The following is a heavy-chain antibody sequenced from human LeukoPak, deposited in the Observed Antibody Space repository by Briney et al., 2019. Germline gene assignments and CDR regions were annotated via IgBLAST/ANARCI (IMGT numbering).Heavy chain of an antibody. Sequence: ASVKVSCKASGYTFSTYGISWVRQAPGQGLAWMGWISAYNGKTNYAQSLQGRVTLTTETSTSTAYMELRSLRSDDADGFYCQRGRGDDSETYMRFWGQGTLVTVSS. CDR3: QRGRGDDSETYMRF. D-gene: IGHD3-10*01. J-gene: IGHJ4*02. CDR1: GYTFSTYG. V-gene: IGHV1-18*01. CDR2: ISAYNGKT.